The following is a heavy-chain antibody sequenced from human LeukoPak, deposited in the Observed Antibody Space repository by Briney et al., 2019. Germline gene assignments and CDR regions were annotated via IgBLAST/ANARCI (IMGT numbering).Heavy chain of an antibody. CDR1: GGSISSSNW. CDR3: ARDLGTAYCSSTSCYPFNNWFDP. V-gene: IGHV4-4*02. Sequence: SETLSLTCAVSGGSISSSNWWSWVRQPPGKGLEWIGEIYHSGSTNYNPSLKSRVTISVDKSKNQFPLKLSSVTAADTAVYYCARDLGTAYCSSTSCYPFNNWFDPWGQGTLVTVSS. D-gene: IGHD2-2*01. J-gene: IGHJ5*02. CDR2: IYHSGST.